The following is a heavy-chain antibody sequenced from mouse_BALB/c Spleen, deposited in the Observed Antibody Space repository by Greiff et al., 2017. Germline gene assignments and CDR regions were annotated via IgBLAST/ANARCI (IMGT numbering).Heavy chain of an antibody. CDR1: GFSLTSYG. V-gene: IGHV2-5-1*01. D-gene: IGHD1-2*01. CDR3: AKNLITTATLDV. J-gene: IGHJ1*01. CDR2: IWRGGST. Sequence: QVQLQQSGPSLVQPSQSLSITCTVSGFSLTSYGVHWVRQSPGKGLEWLGVIWRGGSTDYNAAFMSRLSITKDNSKSQVFFKMNSLQADDTAIYYCAKNLITTATLDVWGAGTTVTVSS.